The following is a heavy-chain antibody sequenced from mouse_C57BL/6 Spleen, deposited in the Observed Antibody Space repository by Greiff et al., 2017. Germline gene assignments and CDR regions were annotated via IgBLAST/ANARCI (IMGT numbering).Heavy chain of an antibody. J-gene: IGHJ1*03. D-gene: IGHD1-1*01. CDR2: INPNNGGT. V-gene: IGHV1-18*01. CDR3: ARPFYYYGSSDWYFDV. Sequence: EVQLQQSGPELVKPGASVKIPCKASGYTFTDYNMDWVKQSHGKSLEWIGDINPNNGGTIYNQKFKGKATLTVDKSSSTAYMELRSLTSEDTAVYYCARPFYYYGSSDWYFDVWGTGTTVTVSS. CDR1: GYTFTDYN.